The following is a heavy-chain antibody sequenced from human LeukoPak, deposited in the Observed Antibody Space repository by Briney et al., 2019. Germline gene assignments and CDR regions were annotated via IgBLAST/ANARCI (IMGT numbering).Heavy chain of an antibody. CDR3: ARVRIVVVPAAISDHDAFDI. D-gene: IGHD2-2*02. CDR2: ISSSSSTI. J-gene: IGHJ3*02. V-gene: IGHV3-48*01. Sequence: GGSLRLPCAASGFTFSTYNMNWVRQAPGKGLEWVSYISSSSSTIYYADSVKGRFTISRDNAKNSLYLQMNSLRAEDTAVYYCARVRIVVVPAAISDHDAFDIWGQGTMVTVSS. CDR1: GFTFSTYN.